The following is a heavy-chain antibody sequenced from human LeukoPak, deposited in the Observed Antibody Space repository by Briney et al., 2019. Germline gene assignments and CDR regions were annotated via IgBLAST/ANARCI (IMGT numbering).Heavy chain of an antibody. CDR1: GFTFSSYA. J-gene: IGHJ4*02. CDR3: AKDGEPLWFGESPPPFDY. D-gene: IGHD3-10*01. V-gene: IGHV3-23*01. CDR2: ISGSGGST. Sequence: GGSLRLSCAASGFTFSSYAMSWVRQAPGKGLEWVSAISGSGGSTYCADSVKGRFTISRDNSKNTLYLQMNSLRAEDTAVYYCAKDGEPLWFGESPPPFDYWGQGTLVTVSS.